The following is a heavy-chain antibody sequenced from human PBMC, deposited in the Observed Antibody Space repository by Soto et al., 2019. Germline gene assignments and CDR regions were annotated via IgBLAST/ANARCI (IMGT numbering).Heavy chain of an antibody. CDR1: GFTFTDYA. V-gene: IGHV3-23*01. CDR2: ISGSGTNT. Sequence: DVQFLESGGGFQQPGGSLRLSCAVSGFTFTDYAMSWVRQAPGKGLEWVASISGSGTNTYYADSVKGRFTISKDNSEDTLSLQMNGLRDEDTDIYYCARYASPETAMTWGGDLDSWGRGTLVTVSP. D-gene: IGHD1-1*01. CDR3: ARYASPETAMTWGGDLDS. J-gene: IGHJ4*02.